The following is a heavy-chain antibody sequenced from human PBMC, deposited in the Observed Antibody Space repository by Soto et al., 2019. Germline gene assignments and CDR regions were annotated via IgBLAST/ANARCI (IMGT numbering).Heavy chain of an antibody. CDR1: GGSITSYY. J-gene: IGHJ4*02. Sequence: QVQLQESGPGLVKPSETLSLTCTVSGGSITSYYWSWIRQPPGKGLEWIGYIYFSGSANYNPSLKSRVTISVDTSKNQFSLKLSSVTAADTVVYYCARRYSGYGDYWGQGTLVTVSS. CDR2: IYFSGSA. D-gene: IGHD5-12*01. CDR3: ARRYSGYGDY. V-gene: IGHV4-59*08.